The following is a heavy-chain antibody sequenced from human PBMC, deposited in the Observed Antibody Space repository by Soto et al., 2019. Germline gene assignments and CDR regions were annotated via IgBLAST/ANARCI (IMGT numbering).Heavy chain of an antibody. V-gene: IGHV1-69*13. CDR1: GGTFSSYA. D-gene: IGHD6-6*01. CDR2: IIPIFGTV. J-gene: IGHJ4*02. Sequence: GASVKVSCKASGGTFSSYAISWVRQAPGQGLEWMGGIIPIFGTVNYAQKFQGRVTITADESTSTAYMELSSLRSEDTAVYYCARISYVYSSSQDYWGQGTLVTVSS. CDR3: ARISYVYSSSQDY.